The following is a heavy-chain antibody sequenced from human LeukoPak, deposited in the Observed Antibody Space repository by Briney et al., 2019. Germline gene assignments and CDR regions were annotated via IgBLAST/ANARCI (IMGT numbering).Heavy chain of an antibody. CDR2: IYYSGST. V-gene: IGHV4-59*08. J-gene: IGHJ3*02. Sequence: SETLSLTCAVYGGSIIDYYWSWIRQPPGKGLEWIGYIYYSGSTNYNPSLNSRVTISIDTSKNQFSVKLSSVTAADTALYYCARHSLFASSNAFDIWGQGTMVAVSS. CDR3: ARHSLFASSNAFDI. CDR1: GGSIIDYY.